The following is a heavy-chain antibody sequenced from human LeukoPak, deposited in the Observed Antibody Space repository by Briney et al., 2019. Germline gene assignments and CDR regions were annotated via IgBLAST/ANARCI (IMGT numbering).Heavy chain of an antibody. CDR3: ARDKMGAWAGSFDP. J-gene: IGHJ5*02. CDR1: GGSFSGYY. V-gene: IGHV4-34*01. CDR2: INHSGST. Sequence: PSETLSLTCAVYGGSFSGYYWSWIRQPPGKGLEWIGEINHSGSTNYNPSLKSRVTISVDTSKNQFSLKLSSVTAADTAVYYCARDKMGAWAGSFDPWGQGTLVTVSS. D-gene: IGHD1-26*01.